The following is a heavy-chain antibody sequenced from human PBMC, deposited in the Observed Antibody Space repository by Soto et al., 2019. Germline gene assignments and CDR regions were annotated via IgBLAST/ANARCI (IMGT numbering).Heavy chain of an antibody. Sequence: GGSLRLSCAASGFTFSSYAMHWVRQAPGKGLEWVAVISYDGSNKYYADSVKGRFTISRDNSKNTLYLQMNSLRAEDTAVYYCARDPPRVDTVWLYYFDYWGQGT. CDR3: ARDPPRVDTVWLYYFDY. J-gene: IGHJ4*02. V-gene: IGHV3-30-3*01. D-gene: IGHD5-18*01. CDR2: ISYDGSNK. CDR1: GFTFSSYA.